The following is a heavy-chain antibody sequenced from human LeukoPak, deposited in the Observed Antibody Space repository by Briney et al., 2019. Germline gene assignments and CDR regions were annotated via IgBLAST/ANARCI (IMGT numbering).Heavy chain of an antibody. J-gene: IGHJ5*02. D-gene: IGHD1-26*01. CDR1: GYTLPSDD. CDR2: MNPNSGNT. CDR3: ARMYSETYTSDNWFDP. V-gene: IGHV1-8*01. Sequence: GSVKVSCQGSGYTLPSDDINWVRQATGQGPEWMGWMNPNSGNTGYAQRFQGRVTMTRNTSISTAYMELSSLKSEDTAVYYCARMYSETYTSDNWFDPWGQGTLVTVSS.